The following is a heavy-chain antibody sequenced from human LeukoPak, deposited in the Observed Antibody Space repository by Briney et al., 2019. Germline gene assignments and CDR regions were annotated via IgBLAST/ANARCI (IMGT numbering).Heavy chain of an antibody. CDR2: ISYDGSNK. J-gene: IGHJ5*02. CDR3: AKAEYSSSSAFSWFDP. CDR1: GFTFSSYW. D-gene: IGHD6-6*01. V-gene: IGHV3-30*18. Sequence: GGSLRLSCAASGFTFSSYWMSWVRQAPGKGLEWVAVISYDGSNKYYADSVKGRFTISRDNSKNTLYLQMNSLRAEDTAVYYCAKAEYSSSSAFSWFDPWGQGTLVTVSS.